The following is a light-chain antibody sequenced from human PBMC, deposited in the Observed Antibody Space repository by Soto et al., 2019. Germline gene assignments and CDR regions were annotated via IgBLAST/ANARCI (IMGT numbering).Light chain of an antibody. CDR2: GAS. V-gene: IGKV3-20*01. J-gene: IGKJ4*01. Sequence: EIVLTQSPGTLSLSPGERATLSCRASQSVSSDYLAWYQQKPGQAPRLLIYGASSRATDIPDRFSGSGSGTDFTLTISRLEPEDFAVYSCQQYGSSPLTFGGGTKVEIK. CDR1: QSVSSDY. CDR3: QQYGSSPLT.